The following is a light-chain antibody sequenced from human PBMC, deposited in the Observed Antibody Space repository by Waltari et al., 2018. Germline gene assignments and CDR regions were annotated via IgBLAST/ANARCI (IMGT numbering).Light chain of an antibody. CDR2: DVS. J-gene: IGLJ2*01. CDR1: SSDIGGYNY. V-gene: IGLV2-14*03. Sequence: QSALTQPASVSGSPGQSITISCTGTSSDIGGYNYVSWYQQLPGRAPKLIIYDVSNRPPGVSNRFSGSKSGNTASLTISGLQGEDEADYYCSSYVSSSTLELFGGGTSLAVL. CDR3: SSYVSSSTLEL.